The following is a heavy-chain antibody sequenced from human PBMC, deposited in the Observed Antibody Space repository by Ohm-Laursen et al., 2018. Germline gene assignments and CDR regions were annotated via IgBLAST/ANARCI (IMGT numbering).Heavy chain of an antibody. CDR3: AGDPGDADTFDY. D-gene: IGHD2-21*01. Sequence: GSLRLSCAASGFTFGSYWMGWVRQAPGKGLEWVSSISSSSSYIYYADSEKGRFTISRDNSKNTLNLQMNSLRTEDTAVYYCAGDPGDADTFDYRGQGTLVTVSS. V-gene: IGHV3-21*01. CDR2: ISSSSSYI. CDR1: GFTFGSYW. J-gene: IGHJ4*02.